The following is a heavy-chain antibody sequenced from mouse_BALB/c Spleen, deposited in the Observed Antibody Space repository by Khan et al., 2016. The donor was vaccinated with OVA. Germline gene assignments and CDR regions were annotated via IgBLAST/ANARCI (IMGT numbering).Heavy chain of an antibody. D-gene: IGHD1-1*01. V-gene: IGHV14-3*02. J-gene: IGHJ3*01. CDR1: GFNIKDTY. CDR3: ARITYCYGSD. CDR2: IEPANGYT. Sequence: VQLQQSGAELVKPGASVKLSCTTSGFNIKDTYICWVKQRPEQGQLGSGSIEPANGYTKFDPNLQGQATITTDTSSNTAYLQLSSLTSEDTAVYCTARITYCYGSDWGQGTLVTVSS.